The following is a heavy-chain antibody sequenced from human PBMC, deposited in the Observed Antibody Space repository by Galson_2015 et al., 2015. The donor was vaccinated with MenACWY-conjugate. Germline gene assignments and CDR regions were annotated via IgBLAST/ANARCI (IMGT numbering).Heavy chain of an antibody. CDR2: ISDGVGTT. CDR1: GFTFTTYA. J-gene: IGHJ3*02. D-gene: IGHD2-15*01. V-gene: IGHV3-23*01. Sequence: SLRLSCEASGFTFTTYAMSWVRQAPGQGLEWVSSISDGVGTTHYADSVKGRFTISRDKSKNTLYLQMNSLRSEDTAVYYCAKNDIEVVGAATGFRAFEIWGQGTMVTVSS. CDR3: AKNDIEVVGAATGFRAFEI.